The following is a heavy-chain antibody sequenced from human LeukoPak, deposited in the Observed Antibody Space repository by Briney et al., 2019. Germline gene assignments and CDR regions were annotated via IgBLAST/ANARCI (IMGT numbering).Heavy chain of an antibody. CDR2: ISAYNGNT. J-gene: IGHJ4*02. V-gene: IGHV1-18*01. CDR1: GYTFTSYG. D-gene: IGHD5-18*01. Sequence: ASVKVSCKASGYTFTSYGISWVRQAPGQGLEWMGWISAYNGNTNYAQKLQGRVTMTTDTSTSTAYMELRSLRSDDTAVYYCAREVRGYSYGSFDYWGQGTLVTVSS. CDR3: AREVRGYSYGSFDY.